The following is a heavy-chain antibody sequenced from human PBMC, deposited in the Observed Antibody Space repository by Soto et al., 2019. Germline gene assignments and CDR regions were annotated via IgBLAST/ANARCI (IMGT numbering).Heavy chain of an antibody. CDR2: IIPIFGTA. CDR3: ARVAKRLDWFGELLLYFDY. V-gene: IGHV1-69*13. CDR1: GGTFSSYA. D-gene: IGHD3-10*01. J-gene: IGHJ4*02. Sequence: GASVKVSCKASGGTFSSYAISWVRQAPGQGLEWMGGIIPIFGTANYAQKFQGRVTITADESTSTAYMELSSLRSEDTAVYYCARVAKRLDWFGELLLYFDYWGQGTLVTVSS.